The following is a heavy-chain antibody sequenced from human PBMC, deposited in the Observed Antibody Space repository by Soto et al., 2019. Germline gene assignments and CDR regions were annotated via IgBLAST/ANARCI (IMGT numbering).Heavy chain of an antibody. D-gene: IGHD3-9*01. CDR2: INPNSGGT. CDR3: ARGELRYFDWLLPAPDYYYGMDV. V-gene: IGHV1-2*04. CDR1: GYTFTGYY. Sequence: AAVKVSCKASGYTFTGYYMHWVRQAPGQGLEWMGWINPNSGGTNYAQKFQGWVTMTRDTSISTAYMELSRLRSDDTAVYYCARGELRYFDWLLPAPDYYYGMDVWGQGTTVTVSS. J-gene: IGHJ6*02.